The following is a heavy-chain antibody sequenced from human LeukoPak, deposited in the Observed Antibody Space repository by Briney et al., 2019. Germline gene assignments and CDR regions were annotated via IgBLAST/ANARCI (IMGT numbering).Heavy chain of an antibody. CDR1: GGSISSGGYY. Sequence: SETLSLTCTVSGGSISSGGYYWSWIRQPPGKGLEWIGYIYHSGSTYYNPSLKSRVTISVDRSKNQFSLKLSSVTAADTAVYYCARGYGSSSEAPFDYWGQGTLVTVSS. D-gene: IGHD6-6*01. CDR2: IYHSGST. V-gene: IGHV4-30-2*01. CDR3: ARGYGSSSEAPFDY. J-gene: IGHJ4*02.